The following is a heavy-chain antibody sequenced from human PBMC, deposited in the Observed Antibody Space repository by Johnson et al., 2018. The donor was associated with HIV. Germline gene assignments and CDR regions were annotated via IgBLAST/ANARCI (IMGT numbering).Heavy chain of an antibody. J-gene: IGHJ3*02. D-gene: IGHD2-8*01. CDR3: AKQQYCTNGVWCPFDI. CDR1: GFTFDDYG. CDR2: IGWSSGVL. Sequence: EKLVESGGGVVRPGGSLRLSCAASGFTFDDYGMSWVRQAPGKGLEWVSGIGWSSGVLAYADSVKGRFTISRDNAKNSLYLQLNSLRDEDTALYFCAKQQYCTNGVWCPFDIWGQGTMVIVSS. V-gene: IGHV3-20*04.